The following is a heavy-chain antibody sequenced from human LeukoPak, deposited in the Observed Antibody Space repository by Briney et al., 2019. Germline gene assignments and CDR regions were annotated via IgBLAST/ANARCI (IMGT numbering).Heavy chain of an antibody. Sequence: SETLSLTCAVYGGSFSGYYWSWIRQPPGKGLEWIGGINHSGSTNYNPSLKSRVTISVDTSKNQFSLKLSPVTAADTAVYYCARLSRIVVVPAAMRSVDYYYMDVWGKGTTVTVSS. CDR3: ARLSRIVVVPAAMRSVDYYYMDV. D-gene: IGHD2-2*01. V-gene: IGHV4-34*01. J-gene: IGHJ6*03. CDR1: GGSFSGYY. CDR2: INHSGST.